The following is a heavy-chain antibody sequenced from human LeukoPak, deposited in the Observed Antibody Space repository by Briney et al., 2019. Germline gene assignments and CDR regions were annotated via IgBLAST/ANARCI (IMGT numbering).Heavy chain of an antibody. CDR3: ASTLGVAGTYYYYYMDV. D-gene: IGHD6-19*01. J-gene: IGHJ6*03. Sequence: SETLSLTCAVYGGSFSGYYCGWVRQPPGNGLEWIGEINHSGSTNYNPSLKSRVTISVDTSKNQFSLKLSSVTAADTAVYYCASTLGVAGTYYYYYMDVWGKGTTVTVSS. CDR2: INHSGST. CDR1: GGSFSGYY. V-gene: IGHV4-34*01.